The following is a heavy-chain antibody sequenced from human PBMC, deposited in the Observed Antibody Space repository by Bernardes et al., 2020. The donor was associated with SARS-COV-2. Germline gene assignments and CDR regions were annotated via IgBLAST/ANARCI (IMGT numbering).Heavy chain of an antibody. CDR2: IYPVDSET. CDR3: AKGDLEWELLGSFDH. J-gene: IGHJ4*02. Sequence: GEYLKISCHDSGYSFTRHWIAWVRPMPGKGLEWMGRIYPVDSETRLRPSFQGRVTISADKSINTAYLQWTSLKASDTAMYYCAKGDLEWELLGSFDHWGQGTLVTVSS. CDR1: GYSFTRHW. D-gene: IGHD1-26*01. V-gene: IGHV5-51*01.